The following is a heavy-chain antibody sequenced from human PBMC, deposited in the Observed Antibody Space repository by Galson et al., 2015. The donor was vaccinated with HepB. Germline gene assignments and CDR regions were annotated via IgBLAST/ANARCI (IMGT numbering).Heavy chain of an antibody. CDR2: ISSSGSST. Sequence: SLRLSCAASGFTFSSYSMSWVRQAPGKGLEWVSAISSSGSSTYYADSVKCRLTSSTDNSKNTLYHQMNRLRNWDTAVYYCEKYRQPVKYYYYGMDVWCQGSTVTVYS. CDR3: EKYRQPVKYYYYGMDV. D-gene: IGHD3-16*02. J-gene: IGHJ6*02. V-gene: IGHV3-23*01. CDR1: GFTFSSYS.